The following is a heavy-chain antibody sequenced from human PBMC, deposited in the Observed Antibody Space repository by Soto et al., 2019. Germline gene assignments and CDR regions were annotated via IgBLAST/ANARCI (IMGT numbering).Heavy chain of an antibody. J-gene: IGHJ4*02. CDR3: ASSFYGAGSYCLDY. Sequence: QVQLQESGPGQVKASQTLSLTCTVSGVSMSSGGYYWSWMRQHPGKGLEWLGYIYYSGSTYYNPSLKSRVIISVDTSKNQFSLKLISVTAADTAVYDCASSFYGAGSYCLDYWGQGTLVTVSS. CDR1: GVSMSSGGYY. D-gene: IGHD3-10*01. V-gene: IGHV4-31*03. CDR2: IYYSGST.